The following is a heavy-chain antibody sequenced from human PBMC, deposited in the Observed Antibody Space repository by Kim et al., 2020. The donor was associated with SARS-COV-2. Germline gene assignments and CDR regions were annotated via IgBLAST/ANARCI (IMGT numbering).Heavy chain of an antibody. J-gene: IGHJ2*01. Sequence: GGSLRLSCVGSRFTFSSYAMTWVRQPPGKGLEWVSTIFGSGHGKYYSSSVRGRFIVSRDNSKNTLYLQMDNLRGDDTALYYCAKNVHHTSVTFLWYFDLWGRGTSVTVSS. D-gene: IGHD2-2*01. CDR1: RFTFSSYA. CDR2: IFGSGHGK. V-gene: IGHV3-23*01. CDR3: AKNVHHTSVTFLWYFDL.